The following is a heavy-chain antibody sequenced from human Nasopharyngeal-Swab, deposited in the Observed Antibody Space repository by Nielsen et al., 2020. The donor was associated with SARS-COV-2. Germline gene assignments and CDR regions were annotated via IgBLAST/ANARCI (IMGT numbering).Heavy chain of an antibody. Sequence: SETLSLTCAVYGGSFSGYYWSWIRQPPGKGLEWIGEINHSGSTNYNPSLKSRVTISVDTSKNQFSLKLSSVTAADTAVYYCARDYGGSHSLYYHYGMDVWGQGTTVTVSS. J-gene: IGHJ6*02. D-gene: IGHD4-23*01. V-gene: IGHV4-34*01. CDR1: GGSFSGYY. CDR3: ARDYGGSHSLYYHYGMDV. CDR2: INHSGST.